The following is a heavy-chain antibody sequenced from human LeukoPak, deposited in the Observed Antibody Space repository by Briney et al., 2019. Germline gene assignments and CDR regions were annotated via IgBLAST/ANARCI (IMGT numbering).Heavy chain of an antibody. V-gene: IGHV3-23*01. CDR1: GFTFNNFA. CDR2: ITGSGGST. CDR3: ARELFDFDY. D-gene: IGHD3-10*01. Sequence: GGSLRLSXAPSGFTFNNFAMTWVRQTPGKGLEWVSEITGSGGSTYYADSVKGRFTISRDNSKNTLYLQMNSLRAEDTAIYYCARELFDFDYWGQGTLVTVSS. J-gene: IGHJ4*02.